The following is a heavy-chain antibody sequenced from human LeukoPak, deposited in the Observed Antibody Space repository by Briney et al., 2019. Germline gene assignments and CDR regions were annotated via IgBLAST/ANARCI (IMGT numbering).Heavy chain of an antibody. J-gene: IGHJ3*02. Sequence: GGSLRLSCAASGFTFSSYGMHWVRQAPGKGLEWVAFIRYDGSNKYYADSVKGRFTISRDNSKNTLYLQMNSLRAEDTAVYYCAKDGPDYYGSVYDAFDIWGQGTMVTVSS. V-gene: IGHV3-30*02. CDR3: AKDGPDYYGSVYDAFDI. CDR2: IRYDGSNK. D-gene: IGHD3-10*01. CDR1: GFTFSSYG.